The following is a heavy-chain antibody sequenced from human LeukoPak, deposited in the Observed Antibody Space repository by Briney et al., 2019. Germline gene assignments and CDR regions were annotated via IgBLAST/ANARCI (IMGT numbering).Heavy chain of an antibody. Sequence: PSETLSLTCTVSGGSISSGGYYWSWIRQHPGKGLEWIGYIYYSGSTYYNPSLKSRVTISVDTSKNQFSLKLSSVTAADTAVYYCARGTCSSTSCYGWFDPWGQGTLVTVSS. J-gene: IGHJ5*02. D-gene: IGHD2-2*01. CDR3: ARGTCSSTSCYGWFDP. V-gene: IGHV4-31*03. CDR1: GGSISSGGYY. CDR2: IYYSGST.